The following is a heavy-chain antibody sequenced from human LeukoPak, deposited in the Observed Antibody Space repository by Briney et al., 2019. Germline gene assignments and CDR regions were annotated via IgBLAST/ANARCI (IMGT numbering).Heavy chain of an antibody. J-gene: IGHJ4*02. CDR1: GYDFINSG. CDR3: ARGGPFPSGSSSREYYLDY. CDR2: RSIYNGNT. Sequence: ASVKVSCMASGYDFINSGISWVRQAPGQGLEWVGWRSIYNGNTDYKLQGRVTMTTDTSTSTAYMEVRSLRSDDTAVYYCARGGPFPSGSSSREYYLDYWGQGTLVTVSS. V-gene: IGHV1-18*01. D-gene: IGHD6-6*01.